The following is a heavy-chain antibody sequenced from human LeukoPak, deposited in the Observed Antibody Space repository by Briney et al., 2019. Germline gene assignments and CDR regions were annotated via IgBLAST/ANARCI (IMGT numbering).Heavy chain of an antibody. CDR3: ARDGSGSYWRDFDY. D-gene: IGHD1-26*01. CDR2: IYYSGST. CDR1: GGSISSGDYY. J-gene: IGHJ4*02. Sequence: SETLSLTCTVSGGSISSGDYYWSWIRQPPGKGLEWIGYIYYSGSTYYNPSLKSRVTISVDTSKNQFSLKLSSVTAADTAVYYCARDGSGSYWRDFDYWGQGTLVTVSS. V-gene: IGHV4-30-4*01.